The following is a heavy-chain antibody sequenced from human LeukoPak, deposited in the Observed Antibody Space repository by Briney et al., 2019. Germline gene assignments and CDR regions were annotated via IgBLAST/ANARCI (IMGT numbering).Heavy chain of an antibody. Sequence: SETLSLTCTVSGYSISSGYYWGWIRQPPGKGLEWIGSIYHSGSTYYNPSLKSRVTISVDTSRNQFSLKLSSVTAADTAVYYCARLGSRHCGGDCYSRHFDYWGQGTLVTVSS. CDR2: IYHSGST. J-gene: IGHJ4*02. D-gene: IGHD2-21*02. V-gene: IGHV4-38-2*02. CDR1: GYSISSGYY. CDR3: ARLGSRHCGGDCYSRHFDY.